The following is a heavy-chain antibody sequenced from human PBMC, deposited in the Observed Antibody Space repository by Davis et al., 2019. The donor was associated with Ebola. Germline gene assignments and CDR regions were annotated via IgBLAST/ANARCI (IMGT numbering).Heavy chain of an antibody. CDR1: GYTFSTYA. Sequence: AASVKVSCKASGYTFSTYAMHWVRQAPGQRLEWMGWINGGNDNTKYSQNFQGRVTITRDTSASTVYMELSSLRSEDTAVYYCAGNSVTTRLDYYGMDVWGQGTTVTVSS. CDR2: INGGNDNT. V-gene: IGHV1-3*01. J-gene: IGHJ6*02. CDR3: AGNSVTTRLDYYGMDV. D-gene: IGHD4-17*01.